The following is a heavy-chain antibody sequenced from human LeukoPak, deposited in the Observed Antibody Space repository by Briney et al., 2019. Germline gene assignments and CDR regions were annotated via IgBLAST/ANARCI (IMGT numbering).Heavy chain of an antibody. D-gene: IGHD1-1*01. CDR3: ARLRLERREYYFDY. J-gene: IGHJ4*02. CDR1: GGSISSSSYY. V-gene: IGHV4-39*01. Sequence: SETLSLTCTVSGGSISSSSYYWGWIRQPPGKGLEWIGSIYYSGSTYYNPSLKSRVTISVDTSKNQFSLKLSSVTAADTAVYYRARLRLERREYYFDYWGQGTLVTVSS. CDR2: IYYSGST.